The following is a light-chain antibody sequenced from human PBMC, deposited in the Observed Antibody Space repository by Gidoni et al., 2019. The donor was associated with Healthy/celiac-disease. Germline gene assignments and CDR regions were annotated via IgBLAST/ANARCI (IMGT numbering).Light chain of an antibody. CDR1: SSDVGIYNL. V-gene: IGLV2-23*01. J-gene: IGLJ2*01. Sequence: QSALTQPASVSGSPGQSITISCTGTSSDVGIYNLVSWYQQHPGKTPKLMIYEGSKRPSGVSNRFSGSKSGITASLTIFGLQAEDEAHYYCFSYASTTTLVFGGGTKLTVL. CDR2: EGS. CDR3: FSYASTTTLV.